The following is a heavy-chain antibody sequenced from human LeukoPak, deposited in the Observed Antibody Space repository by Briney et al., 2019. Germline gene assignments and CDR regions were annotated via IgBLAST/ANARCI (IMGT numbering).Heavy chain of an antibody. D-gene: IGHD3-10*01. J-gene: IGHJ3*02. CDR3: ARPTDRSGSYIGDAFDI. CDR1: GYSLCTYW. Sequence: GESLKTSRKGSGYSLCTYWIGWGRHMPRERLEGVGIIYPGDSGTRYSPSFQGQVTISADKSISTAYLQWSSLKASDTAMYYCARPTDRSGSYIGDAFDIWGQGTMVTVSS. CDR2: IYPGDSGT. V-gene: IGHV5-51*01.